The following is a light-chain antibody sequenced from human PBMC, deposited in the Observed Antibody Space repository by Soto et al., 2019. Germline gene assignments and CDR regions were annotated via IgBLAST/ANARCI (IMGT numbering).Light chain of an antibody. CDR3: QQYHHWPWT. Sequence: EIALTQSPGTLSLSPGERATLSCRASQSVSSSYLAWYQQKPGQAPRLLISGASTRATGIPARFSGSGSGTEFTLIISSLQSEDFAVYYCQQYHHWPWTFGQGTKVDIK. V-gene: IGKV3-15*01. CDR1: QSVSSSY. CDR2: GAS. J-gene: IGKJ1*01.